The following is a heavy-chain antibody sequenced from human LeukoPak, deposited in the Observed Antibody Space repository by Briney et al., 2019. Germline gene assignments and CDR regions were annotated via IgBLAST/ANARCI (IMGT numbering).Heavy chain of an antibody. CDR3: ARFVGGI. CDR2: IYYSGST. V-gene: IGHV4-59*02. J-gene: IGHJ3*02. CDR1: GGSVSDYY. Sequence: SETLSLTCTISGGSVSDYYWSWIRQPPGKGLEWIGYIYYSGSTNYNPSLKSRVTISVDTSKNQFSLKLSSVTAADTAVYYCARFVGGIWGQGTMVTVSS.